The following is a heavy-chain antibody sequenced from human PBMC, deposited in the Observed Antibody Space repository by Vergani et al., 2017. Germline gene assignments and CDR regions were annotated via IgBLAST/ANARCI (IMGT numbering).Heavy chain of an antibody. J-gene: IGHJ5*02. V-gene: IGHV2-26*01. D-gene: IGHD3-9*01. Sequence: QVTLKESGPVLVKPTETLTLTCTVSGFSLSNARMGVSWIRQPPGKALEWLAHIFSNDEKSYSTSLKSRLTISKDTSKSQVVLTMTNMDPVDTATYYCAHRRSYDILTGYSPPIDWFDPWGQGTLVTVSS. CDR2: IFSNDEK. CDR3: AHRRSYDILTGYSPPIDWFDP. CDR1: GFSLSNARMG.